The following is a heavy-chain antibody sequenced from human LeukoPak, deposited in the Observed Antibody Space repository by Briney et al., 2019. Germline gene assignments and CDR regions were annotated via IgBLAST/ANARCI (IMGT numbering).Heavy chain of an antibody. Sequence: GGSLRPSRAASGFTFSSYEMNWVRQAPGKGLEWLSYISSGGSTIYYADSVKGRFTISRDNAKNSLYLQMNSLRAEDTAVYYCARGWGTPVTTPPFEHWGQGTLVTVSS. V-gene: IGHV3-48*03. CDR2: ISSGGSTI. CDR3: ARGWGTPVTTPPFEH. CDR1: GFTFSSYE. D-gene: IGHD4-17*01. J-gene: IGHJ4*02.